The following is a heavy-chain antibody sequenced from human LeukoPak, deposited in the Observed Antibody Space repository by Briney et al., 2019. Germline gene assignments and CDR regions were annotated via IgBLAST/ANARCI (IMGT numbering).Heavy chain of an antibody. CDR3: ASALRIYYYFDY. CDR2: ISDSDGNT. J-gene: IGHJ4*02. V-gene: IGHV3-23*01. D-gene: IGHD1-26*01. Sequence: GSLRLSCAASGFTFSSYWMNWVRQAPGKGLEWVSAISDSDGNTYYADSVKGRFTISRDNSKNTLYLQMNSLRAEDTAVYYCASALRIYYYFDYWGQGTLVTVSS. CDR1: GFTFSSYW.